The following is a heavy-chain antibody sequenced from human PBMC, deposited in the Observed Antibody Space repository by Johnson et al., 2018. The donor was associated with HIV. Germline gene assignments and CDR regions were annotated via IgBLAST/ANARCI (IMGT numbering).Heavy chain of an antibody. Sequence: VQLVESGGGLVQPGMSLRLSCAASGFSFSNSWLHWVRQAPGRGLEWVSGITWNSGEIDYADSVEGRFTISRDNTKNSLYLQMNSLRAEDTALYYCAMERMGGFDIWGQGTMVTVSS. D-gene: IGHD1-26*01. CDR1: GFSFSNSW. V-gene: IGHV3-9*01. J-gene: IGHJ3*02. CDR3: AMERMGGFDI. CDR2: ITWNSGEI.